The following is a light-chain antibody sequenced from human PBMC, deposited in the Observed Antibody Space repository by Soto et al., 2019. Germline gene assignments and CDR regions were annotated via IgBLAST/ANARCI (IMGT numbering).Light chain of an antibody. CDR3: QQSSSTPPWT. CDR2: AAS. CDR1: QYISRY. Sequence: QISQSPSSLSASVGGRVTITCRTSQYISRYLNWFQQKPGKAPKLLIYAASNLQSGVPSRFSGSGSGTDFTLTISSLQPEDFATYYCQQSSSTPPWTFAQGTKVDI. V-gene: IGKV1-39*01. J-gene: IGKJ1*01.